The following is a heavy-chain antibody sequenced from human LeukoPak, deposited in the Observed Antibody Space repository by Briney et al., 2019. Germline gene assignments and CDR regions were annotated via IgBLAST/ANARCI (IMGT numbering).Heavy chain of an antibody. Sequence: GGSLRLSCAASGFTFSSSAMSWVRQAPGKGLEWVSSISGSGSGGSTYYADSVKGRFTISRDNYKNTLYLQMNSLRAEDTAVYYCAKSRLSGINDAFDIWGQGTMVTVSS. V-gene: IGHV3-23*01. CDR3: AKSRLSGINDAFDI. D-gene: IGHD3-3*01. CDR1: GFTFSSSA. CDR2: ISGSGSGGST. J-gene: IGHJ3*02.